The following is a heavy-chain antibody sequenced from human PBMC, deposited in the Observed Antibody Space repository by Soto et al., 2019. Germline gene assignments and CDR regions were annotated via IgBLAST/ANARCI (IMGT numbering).Heavy chain of an antibody. D-gene: IGHD3-3*01. CDR3: ARLVTMFGGVIRMDV. V-gene: IGHV4-39*01. J-gene: IGHJ6*02. CDR1: GGSINSSYY. CDR2: LYYSGST. Sequence: QLQLQESGPGLVKPSETLSLTCTVSGGSINSSYYWGWIRQPPGKGLEWIGTLYYSGSTHYNPSLMGRAPISAATSKNQFCLKLSSVTAADTALYYCARLVTMFGGVIRMDVWGQGTTVTVSS.